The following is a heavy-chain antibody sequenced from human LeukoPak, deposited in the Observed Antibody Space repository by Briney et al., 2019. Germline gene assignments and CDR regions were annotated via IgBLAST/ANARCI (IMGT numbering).Heavy chain of an antibody. CDR2: ISSSSSTI. J-gene: IGHJ6*02. V-gene: IGHV3-48*01. Sequence: PGGSLGLSCAASGFTFSSYSMNWVRQAPGKGLEWVSYISSSSSTIYYADSVKGRFTISRDNSKNTLYLQMNSLRAEDTAVYYCANQFCTTLNYYYYYGMDVWGQGTTVTVSS. CDR1: GFTFSSYS. CDR3: ANQFCTTLNYYYYYGMDV. D-gene: IGHD1-1*01.